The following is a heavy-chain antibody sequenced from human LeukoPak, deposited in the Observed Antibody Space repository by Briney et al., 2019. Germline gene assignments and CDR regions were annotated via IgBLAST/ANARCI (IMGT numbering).Heavy chain of an antibody. Sequence: GESLKISCKGSGYSFTSYWIGWVRQMPGKGLGWMGIIYPGDSDTRYSPSFQGQVTISADKSISTAYLQWSSLKASDTAMYYCARRFRSIAVAGEGDYFDYWGQGTLVTVSS. V-gene: IGHV5-51*01. CDR2: IYPGDSDT. J-gene: IGHJ4*02. CDR3: ARRFRSIAVAGEGDYFDY. D-gene: IGHD6-19*01. CDR1: GYSFTSYW.